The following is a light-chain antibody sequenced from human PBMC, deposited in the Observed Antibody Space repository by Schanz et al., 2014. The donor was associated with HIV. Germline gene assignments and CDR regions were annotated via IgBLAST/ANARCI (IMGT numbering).Light chain of an antibody. Sequence: QSVLTQPPSASGTPGQRVTISCSVSSSNIGSNAVNWFQHLPGTAPKLLIYNSYHRPSGVPDRFSGSESGTSASLAISGLQSEDEADYYCSSYTSSSTRVFGGGTKLTVL. CDR3: SSYTSSSTRV. V-gene: IGLV1-44*01. CDR2: NSY. J-gene: IGLJ3*02. CDR1: SSNIGSNA.